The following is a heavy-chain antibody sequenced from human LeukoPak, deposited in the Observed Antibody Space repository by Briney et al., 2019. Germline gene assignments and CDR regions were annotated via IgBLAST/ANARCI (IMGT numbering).Heavy chain of an antibody. J-gene: IGHJ4*02. CDR2: ISAYNGNT. CDR1: GYTFTSYG. V-gene: IGHV1-18*01. CDR3: ARAELRYFDWPPGDY. Sequence: WASVKVPCKASGYTFTSYGISWVRQAPGQGLEWMGWISAYNGNTNYAQKFQGRVTMTRNTSISTAYMELSSLRSEDTAVYYCARAELRYFDWPPGDYWGQGTLVTVSS. D-gene: IGHD3-9*01.